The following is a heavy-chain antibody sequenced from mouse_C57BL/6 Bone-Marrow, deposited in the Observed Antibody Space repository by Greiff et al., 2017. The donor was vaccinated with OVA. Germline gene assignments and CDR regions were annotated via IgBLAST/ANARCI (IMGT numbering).Heavy chain of an antibody. D-gene: IGHD1-1*01. CDR3: ARRGITTVVATAGKGYYAMDY. V-gene: IGHV1-82*01. Sequence: QVQLKESGPELVKPGASVKISCKASGYAFSSSWMNWVKQRPGKGLEWIGRIYPGDGDTNYNGKFKGKATLTADKSSSTAYMQLSSLTSEDSAVYFCARRGITTVVATAGKGYYAMDYWGQGTSVTVSS. J-gene: IGHJ4*01. CDR2: IYPGDGDT. CDR1: GYAFSSSW.